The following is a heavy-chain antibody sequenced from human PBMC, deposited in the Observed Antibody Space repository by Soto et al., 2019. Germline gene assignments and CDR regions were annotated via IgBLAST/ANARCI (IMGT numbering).Heavy chain of an antibody. CDR2: IIPILGIA. D-gene: IGHD2-2*01. CDR3: ATALPPTPPDAFDI. Sequence: VSCKASGGTFSSYTISWVRQAPGQGLEWMGRIIPILGIANYAQKFQGRVTITADKSTSTAYMELSSLRSEDTAVYYCATALPPTPPDAFDIWGQGTMVTVS. J-gene: IGHJ3*02. CDR1: GGTFSSYT. V-gene: IGHV1-69*02.